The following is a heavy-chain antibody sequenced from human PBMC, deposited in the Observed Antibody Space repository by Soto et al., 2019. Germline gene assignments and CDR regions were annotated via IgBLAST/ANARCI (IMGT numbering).Heavy chain of an antibody. Sequence: ASVKVSCKASGYTFTSYGISWVRQAPGQGLEWMGWISAYNGNTNYAQKLQGRVTMTTDTSTSTAYRELRSLRSDDTAVYYCARDKVVVVPAAISNYYYGMDVWGQGTTVTSP. CDR3: ARDKVVVVPAAISNYYYGMDV. CDR1: GYTFTSYG. V-gene: IGHV1-18*01. D-gene: IGHD2-2*01. CDR2: ISAYNGNT. J-gene: IGHJ6*02.